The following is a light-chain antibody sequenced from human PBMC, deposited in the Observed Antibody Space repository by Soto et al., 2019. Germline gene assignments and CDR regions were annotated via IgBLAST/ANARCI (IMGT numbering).Light chain of an antibody. CDR3: QSYDSSLSGYV. V-gene: IGLV1-40*01. CDR1: SSNIGAGYD. Sequence: QSVLTRPPSVSGAPGQRVTISCTGSSSNIGAGYDVSWYQQLPGTAPKFLIYGNTDRPSGVPDRFSGSKSGTSASLAITGLQAEDEADYYCQSYDSSLSGYVFGTGTKVTVL. J-gene: IGLJ1*01. CDR2: GNT.